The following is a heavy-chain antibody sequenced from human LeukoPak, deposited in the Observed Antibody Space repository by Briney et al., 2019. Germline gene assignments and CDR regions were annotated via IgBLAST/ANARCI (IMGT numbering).Heavy chain of an antibody. CDR2: INPNSGGT. V-gene: IGHV1-2*06. CDR3: ARAPDLYCSSTSCYSISDDY. J-gene: IGHJ4*02. CDR1: GYTFTGYY. D-gene: IGHD2-2*01. Sequence: ASVKVSRKAPGYTFTGYYMHWVRQAPGQGLEWMGRINPNSGGTNYAQKFQGRVTMTRDTSISTAYMELSRLRSDDTAVYYCARAPDLYCSSTSCYSISDDYWGQGTLVTVSS.